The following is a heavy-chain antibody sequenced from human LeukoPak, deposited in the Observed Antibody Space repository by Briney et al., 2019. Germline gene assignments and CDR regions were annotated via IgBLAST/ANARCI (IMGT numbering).Heavy chain of an antibody. V-gene: IGHV3-21*01. CDR3: ARALGYCSSTSCYEPYYYMDV. J-gene: IGHJ6*03. CDR1: GFTFSSYS. D-gene: IGHD2-2*01. Sequence: GGSLRLSCAASGFTFSSYSMNWVRQAPGKGLEWVSSISSSSSYIYYADSVKGRFTISRDNAKNSLYLQMNSLRAEDTAVYYCARALGYCSSTSCYEPYYYMDVWGKGTTVTVSS. CDR2: ISSSSSYI.